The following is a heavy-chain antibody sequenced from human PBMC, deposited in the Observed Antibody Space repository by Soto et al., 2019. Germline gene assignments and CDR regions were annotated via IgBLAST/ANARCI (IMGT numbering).Heavy chain of an antibody. CDR3: VRRNGLTVAGIRHFDY. Sequence: GGTPMLSSGASGFTYSAFARTWFRQARVEGLEWVSTISGSSGSTYFAASVKGRFTISRDNSNNTLYLQMNRLRAEDTAVYFCVRRNGLTVAGIRHFDYWGPGTLVTVSS. V-gene: IGHV3-23*01. CDR1: GFTYSAFA. CDR2: ISGSSGST. D-gene: IGHD6-19*01. J-gene: IGHJ4*02.